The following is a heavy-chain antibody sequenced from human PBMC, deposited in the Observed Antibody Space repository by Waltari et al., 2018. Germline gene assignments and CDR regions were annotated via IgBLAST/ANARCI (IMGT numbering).Heavy chain of an antibody. D-gene: IGHD6-13*01. CDR3: ARDFFGRSSWYVWFDP. CDR1: GYTFTGYY. J-gene: IGHJ5*02. V-gene: IGHV1-2*06. Sequence: QVQLVQSGAEVKKPGASVKVSCKASGYTFTGYYMPWVRQAPGQGLEWMGRINPNSGGTNYAQKFQGRVTMTRDTSISTAYMELSRLRSDDTAVYYCARDFFGRSSWYVWFDPWGQGTLVTVSS. CDR2: INPNSGGT.